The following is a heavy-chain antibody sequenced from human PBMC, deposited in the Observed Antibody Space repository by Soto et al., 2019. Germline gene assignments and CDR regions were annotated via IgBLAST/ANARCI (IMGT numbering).Heavy chain of an antibody. D-gene: IGHD1-26*01. CDR3: AHAYGGRSLY. J-gene: IGHJ4*02. V-gene: IGHV2-5*02. CDR2: IYWDDSK. CDR1: GFSLTTDRVG. Sequence: QITLKESGPTLVKPTQTLTLTCTFSGFSLTTDRVGVSWIRQPPGEALEWLAVIYWDDSKTYRPSLESRLTITTDTSKNQVALTMTILDSLDTATYYCAHAYGGRSLYWGQGTLVTVSS.